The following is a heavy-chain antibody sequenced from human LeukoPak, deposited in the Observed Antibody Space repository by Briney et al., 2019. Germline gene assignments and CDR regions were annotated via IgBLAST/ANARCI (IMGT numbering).Heavy chain of an antibody. CDR2: ISDSGRST. CDR3: ARGSDTAMVGNAFDM. V-gene: IGHV3-23*01. J-gene: IGHJ3*02. D-gene: IGHD5-18*01. Sequence: GGSLRLSCAGSGFRFSTYSMSWVRQAPGKGLEWVSGISDSGRSTYYSNPVRGRFTISRDNSQNTLYLQLNSLRADDTAVYYCARGSDTAMVGNAFDMWGQGTMVSVSS. CDR1: GFRFSTYS.